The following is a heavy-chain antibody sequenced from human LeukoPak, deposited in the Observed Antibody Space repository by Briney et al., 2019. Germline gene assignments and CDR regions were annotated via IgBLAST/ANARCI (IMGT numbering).Heavy chain of an antibody. CDR1: GFTFSSYE. V-gene: IGHV3-48*03. CDR3: ARARSYYDSSGYGDY. Sequence: GGSLRLSCAASGFTFSSYEMNWVRQAPGKGLEWVSYISSSGSTIYYADSVKGRFTTSRDNAKNSLYLQMNSLRAEDTAVYYCARARSYYDSSGYGDYWGQGTLVTVSS. J-gene: IGHJ4*02. D-gene: IGHD3-22*01. CDR2: ISSSGSTI.